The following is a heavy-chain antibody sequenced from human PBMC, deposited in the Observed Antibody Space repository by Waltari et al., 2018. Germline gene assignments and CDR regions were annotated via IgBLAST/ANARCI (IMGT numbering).Heavy chain of an antibody. V-gene: IGHV3-74*01. Sequence: EVQLVESGGNLVQPGESLRLSCAASGFTFSRFWMHWVRQGPGKGLVWVSRINSDGTSIGYADSVKGRFTISRDNAKNSLYLQMNSLRAEDTAVYYCARVMDGNYFDYWGQGTLVTVSS. CDR2: INSDGTSI. CDR1: GFTFSRFW. J-gene: IGHJ4*02. D-gene: IGHD3-10*01. CDR3: ARVMDGNYFDY.